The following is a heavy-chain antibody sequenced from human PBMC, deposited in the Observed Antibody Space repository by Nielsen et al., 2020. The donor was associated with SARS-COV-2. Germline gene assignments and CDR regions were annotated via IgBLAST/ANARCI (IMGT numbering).Heavy chain of an antibody. D-gene: IGHD3-3*01. CDR2: IYYSGRT. J-gene: IGHJ4*01. CDR3: ARGGELTTSGVVLMGDYFTY. Sequence: SETLSLTCAVSGASVTIRTSYWGWIRQSPGMGLEWLGSIYYSGRTSYNPSLKSRLTLSVDTSNNLLSLRLTSVTAADTALYYCARGGELTTSGVVLMGDYFTYWGQGSLVTVSS. CDR1: GASVTIRTSY. V-gene: IGHV4-39*07.